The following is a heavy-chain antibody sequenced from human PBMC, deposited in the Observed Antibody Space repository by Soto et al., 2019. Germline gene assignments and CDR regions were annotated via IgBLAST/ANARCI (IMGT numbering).Heavy chain of an antibody. J-gene: IGHJ6*02. CDR2: ISSSSSYI. CDR1: GFTFSSYS. CDR3: ARVMVVVVAATTQYYYYYGMDV. Sequence: GGSLRLSCAASGFTFSSYSMNWVRQAPGKGLEWVSSISSSSSYIYYADSVKGRFTISRDNAKNSLYLQMNSLRAEDTAVYYCARVMVVVVAATTQYYYYYGMDVWGQGTTVTVSS. V-gene: IGHV3-21*01. D-gene: IGHD2-15*01.